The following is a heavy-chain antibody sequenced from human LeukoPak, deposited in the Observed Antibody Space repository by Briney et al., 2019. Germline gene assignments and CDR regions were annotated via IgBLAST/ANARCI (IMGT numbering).Heavy chain of an antibody. D-gene: IGHD6-19*01. CDR1: GFTFSSYA. Sequence: GGSLRLSCAASGFTFSSYAMSWVRQAPGKGLEWVSAISGSGGSTYYADSVKGRFTISRDNSKNTLYLQMNSLRAEDTAVYYCAKVHGSSAWYWNLEFDYWGQGTLVTVSS. CDR3: AKVHGSSAWYWNLEFDY. V-gene: IGHV3-23*01. CDR2: ISGSGGST. J-gene: IGHJ4*02.